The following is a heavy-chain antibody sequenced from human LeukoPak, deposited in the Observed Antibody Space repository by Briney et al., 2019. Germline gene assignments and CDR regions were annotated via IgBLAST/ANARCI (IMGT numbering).Heavy chain of an antibody. Sequence: GESLKIFCKSSGYSFTSYWISWVRQMPGKGLEWMGRIDPSDSYTNYRPSFQGHVTISADKSNSSAYLQLSSLKASDTAMYYCAIHGYDFWSGYHDYWGEGTLVTVSS. D-gene: IGHD3-3*01. CDR1: GYSFTSYW. J-gene: IGHJ4*02. V-gene: IGHV5-10-1*01. CDR3: AIHGYDFWSGYHDY. CDR2: IDPSDSYT.